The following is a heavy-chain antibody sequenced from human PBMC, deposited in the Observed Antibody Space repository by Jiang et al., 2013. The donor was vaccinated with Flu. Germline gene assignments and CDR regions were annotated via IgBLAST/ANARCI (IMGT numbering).Heavy chain of an antibody. CDR2: IYYTGRT. CDR3: ARDRGGILEYSAIRGVEDAFDI. Sequence: LLKPSETVSLTCAVSGDSITYNNYYWAWIRQPPGKGLEWIGSIYYTGRTYYNPSLKSRVTLSLDSSKNQFSLRLTSGTAADTAMYYCARDRGGILEYSAIRGVEDAFDIWGQGTMVTVSS. V-gene: IGHV4-39*07. J-gene: IGHJ3*02. D-gene: IGHD5-12*01. CDR1: GDSITYNNYY.